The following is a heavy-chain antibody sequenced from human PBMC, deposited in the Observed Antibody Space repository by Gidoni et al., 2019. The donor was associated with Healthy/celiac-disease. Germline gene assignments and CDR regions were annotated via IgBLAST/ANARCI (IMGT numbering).Heavy chain of an antibody. CDR1: GFPFSSHG. CDR3: ARGENPWLDSRWSFDY. D-gene: IGHD6-19*01. J-gene: IGHJ4*02. V-gene: IGHV3-33*01. Sequence: QVQLVESGGGVVQPGRSLRLSCAAAGFPFSSHGMHWVRQAPGKGLEWVAVIWYDGSNKYYAESVKGRFTISRDNSKNTLYLQMNSLRAEDTAVYYCARGENPWLDSRWSFDYWGQGTLVTVSS. CDR2: IWYDGSNK.